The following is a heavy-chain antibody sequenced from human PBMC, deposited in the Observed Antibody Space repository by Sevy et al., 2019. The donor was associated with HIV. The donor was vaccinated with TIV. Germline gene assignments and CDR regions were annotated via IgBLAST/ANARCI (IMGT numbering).Heavy chain of an antibody. CDR1: GFTFTSYA. CDR2: ISYDGSNK. CDR3: ARSVGYSYGRVCQWASDY. Sequence: GGSLRLSCAASGFTFTSYAMHWVRQAPGKGLGWVAVISYDGSNKYYADSVKGRFTISRDNSKNTLYLQMNSLRAEDTAVYYCARSVGYSYGRVCQWASDYWGQGTLVTVSS. V-gene: IGHV3-30-3*01. D-gene: IGHD5-18*01. J-gene: IGHJ4*02.